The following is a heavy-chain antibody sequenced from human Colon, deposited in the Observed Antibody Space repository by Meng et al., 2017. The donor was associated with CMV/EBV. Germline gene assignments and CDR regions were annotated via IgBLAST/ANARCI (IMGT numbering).Heavy chain of an antibody. CDR3: ATPRSTFDY. Sequence: LRLSCAASGFTFGSYAISWVRQAPGKGLEWVSSISGSGGTTYYADSVKGRFTISRDNSKNTLYLQVNSLRVEDTAVYYCATPRSTFDYWGQGTLVTVSS. CDR1: GFTFGSYA. V-gene: IGHV3-23*01. D-gene: IGHD2-2*01. CDR2: ISGSGGTT. J-gene: IGHJ4*02.